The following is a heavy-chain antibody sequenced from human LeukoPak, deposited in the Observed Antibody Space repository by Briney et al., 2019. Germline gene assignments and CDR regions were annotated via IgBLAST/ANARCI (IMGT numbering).Heavy chain of an antibody. CDR2: INWNSGSI. J-gene: IGHJ4*02. Sequence: GGSLRLSCAASGFTFEDYAMHWVRQAPGKGLEWVSGINWNSGSIGYADSVKGRFTISRDNSKNTLYLQMNSLRAEDTAVYYCASGDDYGDYWGQGTLVTVSS. CDR1: GFTFEDYA. V-gene: IGHV3-9*01. CDR3: ASGDDYGDY. D-gene: IGHD3-10*01.